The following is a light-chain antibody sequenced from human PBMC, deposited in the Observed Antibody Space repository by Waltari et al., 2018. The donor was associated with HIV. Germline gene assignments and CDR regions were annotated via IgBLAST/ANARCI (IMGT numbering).Light chain of an antibody. CDR3: AAWDDGLNAL. CDR2: HNN. V-gene: IGLV1-44*01. J-gene: IGLJ2*01. CDR1: GSNLRVTS. Sequence: QSVLTQPPSASGTSGPRVTIPSSGGGSNLRVTSVTWYQHLPGTAPRLLIHHNNQRPSGVPDRFSGSKSGTSASLAISGLQSEDEGDYYCAAWDDGLNALFGGGTKLTVL.